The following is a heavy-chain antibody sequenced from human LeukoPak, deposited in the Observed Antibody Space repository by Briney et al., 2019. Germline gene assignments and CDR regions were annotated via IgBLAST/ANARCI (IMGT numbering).Heavy chain of an antibody. V-gene: IGHV4-34*01. D-gene: IGHD2-2*01. J-gene: IGHJ3*02. CDR2: INHSGST. Sequence: PSETLSLTCAVYGGSFSGYYWSWIRQPPGKGLEWIGEINHSGSTNYNPSLKSRVTISVDTSKNQFSLKLSSVTAADTAVYYCARGGYCRSTSCYGADAFDIWGQGTMVTVSS. CDR1: GGSFSGYY. CDR3: ARGGYCRSTSCYGADAFDI.